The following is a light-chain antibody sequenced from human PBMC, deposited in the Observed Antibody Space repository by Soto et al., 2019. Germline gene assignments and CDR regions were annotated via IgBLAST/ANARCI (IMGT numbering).Light chain of an antibody. J-gene: IGKJ1*01. Sequence: ETVMTQSPATQSVSPGERATLSCIASQSVTSSYLAWYQLKPGQAPRLLIYGASSRAIGIPDRFSGSGSGTDFTLTISRLDPEDFAVYFCQQYGSSPRTFGQGTKVDI. V-gene: IGKV3-20*01. CDR2: GAS. CDR3: QQYGSSPRT. CDR1: QSVTSSY.